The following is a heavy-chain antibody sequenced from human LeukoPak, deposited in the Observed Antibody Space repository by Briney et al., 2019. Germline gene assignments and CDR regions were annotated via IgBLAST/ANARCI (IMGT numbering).Heavy chain of an antibody. Sequence: GGSLRLSCAASGFTVSTSYMSWVRQAPGKGLEWVSVIYSGGSIYYADSVKGRFTISRDNAKNSLYLQMNSLRAEDTAVYYCARRRGYMDVWGKGTTVTVSS. CDR3: ARRRGYMDV. J-gene: IGHJ6*03. D-gene: IGHD5-12*01. CDR2: IYSGGSI. CDR1: GFTVSTSY. V-gene: IGHV3-53*01.